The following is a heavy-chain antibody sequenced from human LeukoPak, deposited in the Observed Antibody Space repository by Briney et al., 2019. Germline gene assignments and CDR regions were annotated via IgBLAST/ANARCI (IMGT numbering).Heavy chain of an antibody. CDR2: IYYSGST. CDR3: ASRDYGLYY. CDR1: GGSIRSNTYY. D-gene: IGHD4-17*01. J-gene: IGHJ4*02. V-gene: IGHV4-39*01. Sequence: PSETLSLTCTVSGGSIRSNTYYWGWIRQPPGKGLEWIGSIYYSGSTYYNPSLKSRVTISVDTSKNQFSPKLSSVTAADTAMYYCASRDYGLYYWGQGTLVTVSS.